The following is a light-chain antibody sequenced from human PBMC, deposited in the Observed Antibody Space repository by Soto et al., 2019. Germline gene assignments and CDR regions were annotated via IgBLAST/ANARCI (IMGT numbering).Light chain of an antibody. CDR2: DAS. CDR3: QQRVDWLT. CDR1: QSVSIY. J-gene: IGKJ4*01. V-gene: IGKV3-11*01. Sequence: EIVLTQSPGTLSLSPGDRATLSCRASQSVSIYLAWYQQKPGQAHRLLIYDASNRVTAIPARFSGSGSGTDFTLTSSSVEPEDCAVYYCQQRVDWLTFGGGTTLEIK.